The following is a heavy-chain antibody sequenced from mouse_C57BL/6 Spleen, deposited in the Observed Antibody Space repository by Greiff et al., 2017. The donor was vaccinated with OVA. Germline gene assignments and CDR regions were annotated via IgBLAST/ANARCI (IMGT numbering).Heavy chain of an antibody. CDR1: GYTFTDYE. J-gene: IGHJ2*01. V-gene: IGHV1-15*01. CDR2: IDPETGGT. D-gene: IGHD4-1*01. CDR3: TSDVGNFDY. Sequence: VQLQQSGAELVRPGASVTLSCKASGYTFTDYEMHWVKQTPVHGLEWIGAIDPETGGTAYNQKFKGKAILTADKSSSTAYMELRSLTSEDSAVYYCTSDVGNFDYWGQGTTLTVSS.